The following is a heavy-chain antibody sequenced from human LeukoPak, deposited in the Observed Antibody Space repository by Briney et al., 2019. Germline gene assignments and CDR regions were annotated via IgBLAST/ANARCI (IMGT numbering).Heavy chain of an antibody. D-gene: IGHD6-13*01. Sequence: PGGSLRLSCAASGFTFSSYAMHWVRQAPGKGLEWVAVISYDGSNKYYADSVKGRFTISRDNAKNTLYLQMNSLRAEDTAVYYCASLHPGMRGYWGQGTLVTVSS. CDR2: ISYDGSNK. CDR1: GFTFSSYA. V-gene: IGHV3-30-3*01. CDR3: ASLHPGMRGY. J-gene: IGHJ4*02.